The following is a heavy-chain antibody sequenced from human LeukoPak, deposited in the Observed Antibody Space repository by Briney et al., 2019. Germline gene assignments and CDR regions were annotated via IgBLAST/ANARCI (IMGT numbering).Heavy chain of an antibody. V-gene: IGHV6-1*01. J-gene: IGHJ3*01. CDR3: ARNFYRAFDF. D-gene: IGHD2/OR15-2a*01. CDR2: TYYTSQWYN. Sequence: SQTLSLTCVISGGSVSRNNAAWNWIRQSPSRGLEWLGRTYYTSQWYNDYAVSVRSRITINPDTSKNQFSLQLNSVTPEDTAVYYCARNFYRAFDFWGQGTMVTVSS. CDR1: GGSVSRNNAA.